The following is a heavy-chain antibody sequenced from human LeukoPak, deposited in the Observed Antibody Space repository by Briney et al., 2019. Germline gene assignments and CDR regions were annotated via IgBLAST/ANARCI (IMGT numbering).Heavy chain of an antibody. D-gene: IGHD6-6*01. CDR2: ISWDGGST. Sequence: GGTLRLSCAASGFTFDDYAMHWVRQAPGKGLEWVSLISWDGGSTYYADSVKGRFTISRDNSKNSLYLQMNSLRAEDTALYYCAKGAAQYYYYMDVWGKGTTVTVSS. CDR1: GFTFDDYA. V-gene: IGHV3-43D*03. CDR3: AKGAAQYYYYMDV. J-gene: IGHJ6*03.